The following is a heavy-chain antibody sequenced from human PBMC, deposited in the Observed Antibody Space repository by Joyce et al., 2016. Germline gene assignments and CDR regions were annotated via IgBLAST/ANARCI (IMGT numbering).Heavy chain of an antibody. V-gene: IGHV3-30*18. Sequence: QVQLVESGGGVVQPGRSLRLACAASGFSFSGFGMYWVRQAPGKGLEWVTLISYDGRKTYYGESVKGRFTVSRDNSQNTMFLQMNSLRAEDTAIYFCAKDTMYGLGTGGIDYWGQGTLVAVST. D-gene: IGHD3-10*01. CDR3: AKDTMYGLGTGGIDY. CDR1: GFSFSGFG. J-gene: IGHJ4*02. CDR2: ISYDGRKT.